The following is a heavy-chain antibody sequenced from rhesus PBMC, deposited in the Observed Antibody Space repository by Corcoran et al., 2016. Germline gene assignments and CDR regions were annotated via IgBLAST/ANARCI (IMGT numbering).Heavy chain of an antibody. CDR3: ARDHYEDDYGYYYTLDY. Sequence: QVQLQESGPGLVKPSETLSLTCAVSGGSIRDDYYWRLIRQPPGEGLEWIGYIYGSGGGTNYNPSLKNRVTIPIGTSKTQFSLKLSSVTAADTAVYYCARDHYEDDYGYYYTLDYWGQGVLVTVSS. V-gene: IGHV4-106*01. J-gene: IGHJ4*01. CDR2: IYGSGGGT. D-gene: IGHD3-9*01. CDR1: GGSIRDDYY.